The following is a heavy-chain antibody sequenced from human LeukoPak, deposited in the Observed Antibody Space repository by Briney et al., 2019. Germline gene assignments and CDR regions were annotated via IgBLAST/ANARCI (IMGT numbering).Heavy chain of an antibody. V-gene: IGHV4-34*01. CDR2: INHSGST. D-gene: IGHD5-12*01. Sequence: PSETLSLTCAVYGGSFRGYYWSWIRQPPGKGLEWIGEINHSGSTNYNPSLKSRVTISVDTSKNQFSLKLSSVTAADTAVYYCASRGGGYDPRVQNDYWGQGTLVTVSS. J-gene: IGHJ4*02. CDR3: ASRGGGYDPRVQNDY. CDR1: GGSFRGYY.